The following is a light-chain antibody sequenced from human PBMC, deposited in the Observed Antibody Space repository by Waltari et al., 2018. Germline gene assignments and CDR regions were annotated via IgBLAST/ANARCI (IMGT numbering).Light chain of an antibody. Sequence: SYEVTQPPSVSVSPGQTASITCSGDKLGDKYACWYQQKPGQSPVLVIYQDSKRPSGIPELFAGSNTGNTATLTISGTQAMDEADYYCQAWDSSTEGVFGGGTKLTVL. CDR3: QAWDSSTEGV. CDR2: QDS. J-gene: IGLJ2*01. CDR1: KLGDKY. V-gene: IGLV3-1*01.